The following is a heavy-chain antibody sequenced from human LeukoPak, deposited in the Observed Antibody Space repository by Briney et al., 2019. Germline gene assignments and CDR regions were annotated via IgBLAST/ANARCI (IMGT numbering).Heavy chain of an antibody. CDR3: ARDNDLRPIVGATTFPNEFDY. D-gene: IGHD1-26*01. V-gene: IGHV1-2*06. Sequence: GASVKVSCKPSGYTFTGYYLHWVRQAPGQGLEWMGRINPSTGGTNCAQNFQGRVTMTRDASISTAYMELSRLTSDDTAVYYCARDNDLRPIVGATTFPNEFDYWGQGTLVTVSS. CDR2: INPSTGGT. J-gene: IGHJ4*02. CDR1: GYTFTGYY.